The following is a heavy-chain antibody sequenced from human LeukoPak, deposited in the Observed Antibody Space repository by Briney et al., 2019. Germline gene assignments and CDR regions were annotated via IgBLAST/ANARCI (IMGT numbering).Heavy chain of an antibody. CDR1: GGSISTSY. D-gene: IGHD3-10*01. V-gene: IGHV4-4*07. CDR3: ARGYSGSGTYHIDY. CDR2: IYTSGST. J-gene: IGHJ4*02. Sequence: KPSETLSLTCTVSGGSISTSYWSWIRQPAGRGLEWIGRIYTSGSTNYNPSLKSRVTMSVDTSKNQFSLEVRSVTAADTAVYYCARGYSGSGTYHIDYWGQGTLVTVSS.